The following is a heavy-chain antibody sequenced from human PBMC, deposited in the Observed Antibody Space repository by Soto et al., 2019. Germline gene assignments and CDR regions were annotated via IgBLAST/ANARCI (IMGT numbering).Heavy chain of an antibody. CDR3: GRAPGGTGIVDY. V-gene: IGHV3-74*01. Sequence: EVQLVESGGGLVQPGGSLRLSCTASGFTFSSYWMQWVRQAPGKGLVWVSRINSEGTTTTYADSVKGRFTISRDNAKNTLFLQMNSLRAEDTAVYYCGRAPGGTGIVDYWGLVTLVTVSS. CDR1: GFTFSSYW. CDR2: INSEGTTT. D-gene: IGHD7-27*01. J-gene: IGHJ4*02.